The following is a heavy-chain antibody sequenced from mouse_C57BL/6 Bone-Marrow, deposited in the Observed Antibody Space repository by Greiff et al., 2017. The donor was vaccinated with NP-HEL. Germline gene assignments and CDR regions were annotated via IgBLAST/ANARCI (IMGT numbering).Heavy chain of an antibody. Sequence: QVQLQQSGAELVMPGASVKLSCKASGYTFTSYWMHWVKQRPGQGLEWIGEIDPSDSYTNYNQKFKGKSTLTVDKSSSTAYMQLSSLTSEDSAVYYCARRYYYGSRYFDYWGQGTTLTVSS. CDR2: IDPSDSYT. CDR3: ARRYYYGSRYFDY. D-gene: IGHD1-1*01. V-gene: IGHV1-69*01. CDR1: GYTFTSYW. J-gene: IGHJ2*01.